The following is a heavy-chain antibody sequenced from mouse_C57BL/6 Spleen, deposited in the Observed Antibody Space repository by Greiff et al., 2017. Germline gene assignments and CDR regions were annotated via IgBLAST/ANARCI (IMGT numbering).Heavy chain of an antibody. Sequence: QVQLQQSGPELVKPGSSVKLSCTASGYTFTSYWMHWVKQRPIQGLEWIGNIDPSDSETHSNQKFKDKATLTVDKSSSTAYMQLSSLTSEDSAVYYCARRGYHSNAMDYWGQGTSVTVSS. CDR1: GYTFTSYW. D-gene: IGHD2-5*01. V-gene: IGHV1-52*01. CDR2: IDPSDSET. CDR3: ARRGYHSNAMDY. J-gene: IGHJ4*01.